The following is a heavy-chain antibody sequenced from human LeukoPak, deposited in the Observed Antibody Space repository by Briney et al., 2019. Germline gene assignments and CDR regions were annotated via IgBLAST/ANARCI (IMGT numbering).Heavy chain of an antibody. CDR1: GYSFTSYW. D-gene: IGHD3-9*01. J-gene: IGHJ3*02. CDR3: ARPDIRSRTIHYDILTGVPLCAFDI. V-gene: IGHV5-51*01. CDR2: IYPGDSDT. Sequence: PGESLKISCKGSGYSFTSYWIGWVRQMPGKGLEWMGIIYPGDSDTRYSPSFQGQVTISADKSISTAYLQWSSLKASDTAMYYCARPDIRSRTIHYDILTGVPLCAFDIWGQGTMVTVSS.